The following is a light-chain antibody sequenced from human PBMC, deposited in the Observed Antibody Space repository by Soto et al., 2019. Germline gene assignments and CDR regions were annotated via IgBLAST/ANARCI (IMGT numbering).Light chain of an antibody. CDR2: EVS. V-gene: IGLV2-14*01. CDR1: SSDIGNYDF. CDR3: SSYTTSTSFIL. J-gene: IGLJ2*01. Sequence: SALTQPASVSGSPGQSITISCTGTSSDIGNYDFVSWYQQVPGTAPKAMIYEVSSRPSGVSNRFSGSKSGNTDSLTISGLQAEDEAYYYCSSYTTSTSFILFGGGTKVTVL.